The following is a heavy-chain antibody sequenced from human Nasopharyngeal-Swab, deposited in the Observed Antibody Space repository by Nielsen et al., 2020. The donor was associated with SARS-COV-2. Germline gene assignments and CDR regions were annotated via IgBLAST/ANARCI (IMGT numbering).Heavy chain of an antibody. D-gene: IGHD5-24*01. CDR2: VSYDGSSK. Sequence: PPGKGLEWVAVVSYDGSSKYYADSVKGRFTISRDNSKNTLYLQMNSLRAEDTAVFYCARDMGRDGYNYPFDYWGQGTLVTVSS. V-gene: IGHV3-30-3*01. CDR3: ARDMGRDGYNYPFDY. J-gene: IGHJ4*02.